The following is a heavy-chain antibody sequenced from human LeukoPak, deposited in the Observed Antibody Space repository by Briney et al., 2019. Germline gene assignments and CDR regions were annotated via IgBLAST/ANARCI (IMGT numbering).Heavy chain of an antibody. CDR3: ARRTCSGGSCGWLDP. V-gene: IGHV5-10-1*01. J-gene: IGHJ5*02. D-gene: IGHD2-15*01. CDR1: GYNFTTYW. CDR2: IDPSDSYT. Sequence: GESLKISCQASGYNFTTYWITWVRQMPGGGLEWMGRIDPSDSYTTYNPSFQGHVTISTDKSISTAYLQWSSLKASDTAVYYCARRTCSGGSCGWLDPWGQGTLVTVSS.